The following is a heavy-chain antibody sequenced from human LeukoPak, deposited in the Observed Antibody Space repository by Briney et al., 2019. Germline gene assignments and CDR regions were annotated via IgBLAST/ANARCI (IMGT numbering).Heavy chain of an antibody. CDR3: ARRSVFYSSSSGNWFNP. CDR1: GGSISSGGYY. D-gene: IGHD6-6*01. J-gene: IGHJ5*02. Sequence: SETLSLTCTVSGGSISSGGYYWSWIRQHPGKGLEWIGYIYYSGSTYYNPSLKSRVTISVDTSKNQFSLKLSSVTAADTAVYYCARRSVFYSSSSGNWFNPWGQGTLVTVSS. CDR2: IYYSGST. V-gene: IGHV4-31*03.